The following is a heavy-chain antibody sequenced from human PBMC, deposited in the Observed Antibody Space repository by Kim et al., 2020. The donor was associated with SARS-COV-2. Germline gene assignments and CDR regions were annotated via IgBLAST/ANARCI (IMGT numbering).Heavy chain of an antibody. CDR3: AKSGGGGSYYGSDYYYYGMDV. V-gene: IGHV1-18*04. Sequence: ASVKVSCKASGYTFTSYGISWVRQAPGQGLEWMGWISAYNGNTNYAQKLQGRVTMTTDTSTSTAYMELRSLRSDDTAVYYCAKSGGGGSYYGSDYYYYGMDVWGQGTTVTVSS. CDR1: GYTFTSYG. CDR2: ISAYNGNT. J-gene: IGHJ6*02. D-gene: IGHD1-26*01.